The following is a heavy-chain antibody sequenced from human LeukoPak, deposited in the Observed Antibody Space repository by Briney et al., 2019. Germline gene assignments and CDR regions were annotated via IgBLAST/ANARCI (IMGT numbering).Heavy chain of an antibody. CDR1: GGTFSSYA. V-gene: IGHV1-69*06. J-gene: IGHJ4*02. CDR3: ARGVYREYYFDY. CDR2: IIPIFGTA. D-gene: IGHD1-14*01. Sequence: ASVKVSCTASGGTFSSYAISRVRQAPGQGLEWMGGIIPIFGTANYAQKFQGRVTITADKSTSTAYMELSSLRSEDTAVYYCARGVYREYYFDYWGQGTLVTVSS.